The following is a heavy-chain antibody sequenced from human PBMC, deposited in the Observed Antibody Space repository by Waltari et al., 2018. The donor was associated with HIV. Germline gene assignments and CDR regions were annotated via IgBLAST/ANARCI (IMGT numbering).Heavy chain of an antibody. V-gene: IGHV3-23*01. D-gene: IGHD3-16*02. CDR2: ISGSGGST. CDR1: GFTFSSYA. CDR3: GLQNYVWGSYQITHYFDY. Sequence: EVQLLESGGGLVQPGGSLRLSCAASGFTFSSYAMSWVRQAPGKGLEWVSAISGSGGSTYYADSVKGRFTISRDNSKNTLYLQMNSLRAEDTAVYYCGLQNYVWGSYQITHYFDYWGQGTLVTVSS. J-gene: IGHJ4*02.